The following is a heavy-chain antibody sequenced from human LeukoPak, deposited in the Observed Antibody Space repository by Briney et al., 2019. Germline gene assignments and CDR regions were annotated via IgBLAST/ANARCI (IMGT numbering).Heavy chain of an antibody. V-gene: IGHV3-23*01. Sequence: SCKASGGTFSSYAMSWVRQAPGKGLEWVSAISGSGGSTYYADSVKGRFTISRDNSKNTLYLQMNSLRAEDTAVYYCAKSTNGAFDIWGQGTVVTVSS. CDR3: AKSTNGAFDI. CDR1: GGTFSSYA. D-gene: IGHD2-8*01. J-gene: IGHJ3*02. CDR2: ISGSGGST.